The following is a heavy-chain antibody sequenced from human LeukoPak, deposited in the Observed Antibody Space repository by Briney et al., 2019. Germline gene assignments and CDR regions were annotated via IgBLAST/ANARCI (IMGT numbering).Heavy chain of an antibody. Sequence: ASVKVSCKASGYTFTSYGISWVRQAPGQGLEWMGWISAYNGNTNYAQKLQGRVTMTTDTSTSTAYMELRSLRFDDTAVYYCARDHGSGSWYYYYGMDVWGQGTTVTVSS. CDR1: GYTFTSYG. CDR3: ARDHGSGSWYYYYGMDV. CDR2: ISAYNGNT. J-gene: IGHJ6*02. V-gene: IGHV1-18*01. D-gene: IGHD3-10*01.